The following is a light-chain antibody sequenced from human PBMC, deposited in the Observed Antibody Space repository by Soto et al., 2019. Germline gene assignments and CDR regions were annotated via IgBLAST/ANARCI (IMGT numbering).Light chain of an antibody. CDR3: QHFDSLPRFT. Sequence: DIQMTQAPSSLSASVGDRVTITCQASQDIRNHLNWYQHRPGKAQKLLIYDVSNLETGVPSRFIGSRSGTDFTFTLSSLQPEDVATYYCQHFDSLPRFTFGQGTKLQLK. CDR2: DVS. J-gene: IGKJ2*01. CDR1: QDIRNH. V-gene: IGKV1-33*01.